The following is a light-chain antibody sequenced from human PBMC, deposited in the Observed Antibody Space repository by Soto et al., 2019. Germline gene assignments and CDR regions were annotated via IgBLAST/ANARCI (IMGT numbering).Light chain of an antibody. CDR3: QQYNNWPPAT. CDR2: GAS. J-gene: IGKJ1*01. CDR1: QSVSSN. V-gene: IGKV3-15*01. Sequence: EIGMTQSPATLSVSPGERATLSCRASQSVSSNLAWYQQKPGQAPRLLMYGASTRAAGFPARFSGSGSGTEFTLTISSLQSEDFAVYYCQQYNNWPPATFGQGTKVDIK.